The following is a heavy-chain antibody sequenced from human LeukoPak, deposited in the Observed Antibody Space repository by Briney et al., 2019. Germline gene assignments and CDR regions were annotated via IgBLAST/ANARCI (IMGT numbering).Heavy chain of an antibody. D-gene: IGHD1-26*01. J-gene: IGHJ4*02. CDR1: GGSISSYY. Sequence: PSETLSLTCTVSGGSISSYYWSWIRQPPGKGLEWTGYIYYSGSTNYNPSLKSRVTISVDTSKNQFSLKLSSVTAADTAVYYCARPKTGSGSYQAFDYWGQGTLVTVSS. CDR2: IYYSGST. CDR3: ARPKTGSGSYQAFDY. V-gene: IGHV4-59*12.